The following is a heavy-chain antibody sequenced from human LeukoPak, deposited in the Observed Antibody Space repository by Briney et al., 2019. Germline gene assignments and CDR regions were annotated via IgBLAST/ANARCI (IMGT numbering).Heavy chain of an antibody. CDR1: GDSFTNTRYY. D-gene: IGHD2-15*01. J-gene: IGHJ4*02. Sequence: SETLSLTCTVSGDSFTNTRYYWGWIRQPPGKGLEWIGTIYYTGDTYYNPSLKSRVTISVDTSNDQFSLELTSVTAADTAVYYCARESSVTATYWGQGTLVIVSS. V-gene: IGHV4-39*07. CDR2: IYYTGDT. CDR3: ARESSVTATY.